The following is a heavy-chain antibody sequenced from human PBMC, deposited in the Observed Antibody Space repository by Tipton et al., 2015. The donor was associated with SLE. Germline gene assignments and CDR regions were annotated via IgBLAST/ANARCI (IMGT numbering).Heavy chain of an antibody. J-gene: IGHJ6*02. CDR3: ASQLLFYYYGMDV. CDR2: ISYDGSDK. Sequence: RSLRLSCAASGFTFSSYAMHWVRQAPGKGLEWVAVISYDGSDKYYADSVKGRFTISRDNSRNTLYLQMKSLRAEDTAVYLCASQLLFYYYGMDVWGQGTTVTVSS. CDR1: GFTFSSYA. D-gene: IGHD3-10*01. V-gene: IGHV3-30*04.